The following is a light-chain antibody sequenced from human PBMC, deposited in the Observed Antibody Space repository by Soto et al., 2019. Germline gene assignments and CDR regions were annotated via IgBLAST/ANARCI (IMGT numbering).Light chain of an antibody. V-gene: IGLV2-14*01. CDR1: SSDVGGYNF. CDR3: SSYTSSSTLV. Sequence: QSALTQPASVSGSPGQSITISCTGTSSDVGGYNFVSWYQQHPGKAPKLMIYEVSNRPSGVSNRFSGSTSGNTASLTISGLVAEDEADYYCSSYTSSSTLVFGTGTKVTVL. CDR2: EVS. J-gene: IGLJ1*01.